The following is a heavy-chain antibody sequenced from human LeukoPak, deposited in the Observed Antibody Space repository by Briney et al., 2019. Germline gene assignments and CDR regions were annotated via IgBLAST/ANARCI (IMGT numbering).Heavy chain of an antibody. CDR2: INHSGST. D-gene: IGHD5-18*01. Sequence: PSETLSLTCAVYGGSFSGYYWSWIRQPPGKGLEWIGEINHSGSTNYNPSLKSRVTISVDTSKNQFSLKLSSVTAADTAVYYCARGLHLFEYSYGQKPFDYWGQGTLVTVSS. J-gene: IGHJ4*02. CDR3: ARGLHLFEYSYGQKPFDY. CDR1: GGSFSGYY. V-gene: IGHV4-34*01.